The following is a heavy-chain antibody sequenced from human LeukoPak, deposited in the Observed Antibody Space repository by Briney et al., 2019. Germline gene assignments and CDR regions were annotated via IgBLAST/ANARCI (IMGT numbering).Heavy chain of an antibody. CDR2: ISSSSSTI. CDR1: GFTFSSYS. J-gene: IGHJ4*02. CDR3: ARDTYSSSSGVDY. D-gene: IGHD6-6*01. V-gene: IGHV3-48*01. Sequence: PGGSLRLSCAASGFTFSSYSMNWVRQAPGKGLEWVSYISSSSSTIHYADSVKGRFTISRDNAKNSLYLQMNSLRAEDTAVYYCARDTYSSSSGVDYWGQGTLVTVSS.